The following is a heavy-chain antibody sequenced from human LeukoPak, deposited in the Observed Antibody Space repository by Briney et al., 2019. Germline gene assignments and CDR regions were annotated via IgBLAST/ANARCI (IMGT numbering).Heavy chain of an antibody. CDR2: MNPNSGNT. CDR3: ATEGPQIGSFDY. J-gene: IGHJ4*02. CDR1: GYTFTSYD. Sequence: ASVKVSCKASGYTFTSYDINWVRQATGQGLEWMGWMNPNSGNTGYAQKFQGRVTMTEDTSTDTAYMELSSLRSEDTAVYYCATEGPQIGSFDYWGQGTLVTVSS. D-gene: IGHD2-2*03. V-gene: IGHV1-8*01.